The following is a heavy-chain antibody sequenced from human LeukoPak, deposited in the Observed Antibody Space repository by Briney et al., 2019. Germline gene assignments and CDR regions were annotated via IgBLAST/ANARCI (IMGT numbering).Heavy chain of an antibody. CDR2: IKSKTDGGTT. D-gene: IGHD3-22*01. J-gene: IGHJ4*02. CDR1: GFTFSNAW. CDR3: TTELSYYDSSGYGLAY. Sequence: MAGGSLRLSCAASGFTFSNAWMSWVRQAPGKGLEWVGRIKSKTDGGTTDYAAPVKGRFTISRDDSKNTLYLQMNSLKTEDTAVYYCTTELSYYDSSGYGLAYWGQGTLVTVSS. V-gene: IGHV3-15*01.